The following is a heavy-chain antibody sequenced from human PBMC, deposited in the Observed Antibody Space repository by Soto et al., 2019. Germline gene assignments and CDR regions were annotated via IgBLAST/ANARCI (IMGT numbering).Heavy chain of an antibody. CDR1: GFTFSASS. V-gene: IGHV3-23*01. D-gene: IGHD3-16*01. CDR3: AVDRITAIWGGAFDH. Sequence: EVQLLESGGGLVQPGGSLRLSCAASGFTFSASSMTWVRQAPGKGLEWVSIIFGGGDTTYYADSVKGRFTISRDNSKNTLYLQMISLRDEDTAVYICAVDRITAIWGGAFDHWGQGSLVTVSS. CDR2: IFGGGDTT. J-gene: IGHJ4*02.